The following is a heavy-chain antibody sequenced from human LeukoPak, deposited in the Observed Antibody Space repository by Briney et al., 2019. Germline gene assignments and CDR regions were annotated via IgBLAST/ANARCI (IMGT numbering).Heavy chain of an antibody. Sequence: PGGSLRLSCAASGFTFSSYGMHWVRQAPGKGLEWVAVTSYDGSNKHYADSVKGRFTFSRDNSKNTLYLEMNSLRAGDTAVYYCAKDRSSGNYPGAFDIWGQGTMVTVSS. CDR3: AKDRSSGNYPGAFDI. V-gene: IGHV3-30*18. D-gene: IGHD1-26*01. CDR1: GFTFSSYG. J-gene: IGHJ3*02. CDR2: TSYDGSNK.